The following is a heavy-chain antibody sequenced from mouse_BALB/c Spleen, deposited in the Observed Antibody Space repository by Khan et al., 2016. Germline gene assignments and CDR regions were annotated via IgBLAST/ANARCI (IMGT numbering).Heavy chain of an antibody. V-gene: IGHV14-1*02. Sequence: VQLKQSGAELVRPGASVKLSCKASGFNIKDNYMHWVKQRPEQGLECMGWIDPENGNTIYASKFQGKASIAADTSSNTTYLQRRSLTSEDTAVYYGARGDYGNYSAYWGQGAVVAVAA. CDR1: GFNIKDNY. J-gene: IGHJ3*01. CDR3: ARGDYGNYSAY. D-gene: IGHD2-1*01. CDR2: IDPENGNT.